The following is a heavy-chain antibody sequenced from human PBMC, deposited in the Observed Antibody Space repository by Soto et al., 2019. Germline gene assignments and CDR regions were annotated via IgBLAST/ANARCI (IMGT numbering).Heavy chain of an antibody. CDR1: GFNFNVYA. D-gene: IGHD3-16*02. CDR3: AKDYHLDY. Sequence: GGSLRLSCAASGFNFNVYAMIWVRQALGKGLEWVSSITRNGGTTYYADSVKGRFTISRDNSKGTLHLQMNSLRVEDTAVYFCAKDYHLDYWGQGTLVTVSS. J-gene: IGHJ4*02. V-gene: IGHV3-23*01. CDR2: ITRNGGTT.